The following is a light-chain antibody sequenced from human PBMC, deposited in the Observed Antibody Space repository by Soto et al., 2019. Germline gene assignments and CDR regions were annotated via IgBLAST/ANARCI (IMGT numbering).Light chain of an antibody. CDR1: QSVSSN. J-gene: IGKJ4*01. Sequence: EIVMTQSPAPLSMSPGERATLSCRARQSVSSNLAWYQQKPGQAPRLLIYGASTRATGIPARFSGSGSGTEFTLTISSLQSEDFAVYYCQQYNNWPALTFGGGTMGDIK. V-gene: IGKV3-15*01. CDR2: GAS. CDR3: QQYNNWPALT.